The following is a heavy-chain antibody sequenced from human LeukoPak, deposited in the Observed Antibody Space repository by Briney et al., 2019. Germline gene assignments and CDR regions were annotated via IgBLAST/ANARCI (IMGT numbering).Heavy chain of an antibody. CDR3: AKGGFSPNYYGMDV. CDR1: GFTFDNYV. D-gene: IGHD2-15*01. Sequence: GGSQRLSCIASGFTFDNYVMHWVRQAPGKGLEWVSGISWKGDNTGYAVSVKGRFTISRDNAKNSLYLQMNSLRAEDTALYFCAKGGFSPNYYGMDVWGQGTTVTVSS. CDR2: ISWKGDNT. V-gene: IGHV3-9*01. J-gene: IGHJ6*02.